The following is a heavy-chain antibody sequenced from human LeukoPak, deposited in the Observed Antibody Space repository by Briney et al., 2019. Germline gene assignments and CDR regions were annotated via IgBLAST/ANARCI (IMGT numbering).Heavy chain of an antibody. J-gene: IGHJ4*02. V-gene: IGHV4-61*02. CDR3: ARDVTPVTL. Sequence: SETLSLTCTVSGGSISSGSCYWSWIRQPAGKGLEWIGRIYTSGSTNYNPSLRSRVTISVDTSKNQFSLKLSSVTAADTAVYYCARDVTPVTLWGQGTLVTVSS. CDR2: IYTSGST. CDR1: GGSISSGSCY. D-gene: IGHD3-16*01.